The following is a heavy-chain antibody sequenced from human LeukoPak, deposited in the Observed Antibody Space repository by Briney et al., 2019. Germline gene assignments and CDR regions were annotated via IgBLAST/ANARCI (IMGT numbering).Heavy chain of an antibody. Sequence: GRSLRLSCAASGFTFDDYAMHWVRQAPGKGLEWVSGISWNSGSIGYADSVKGRFTISRDNAKNSLYLQMNSLRAEDTALYYCAKGSRGYSGYPDYCGQGTLVTVSS. D-gene: IGHD5-12*01. V-gene: IGHV3-9*01. CDR1: GFTFDDYA. J-gene: IGHJ4*02. CDR2: ISWNSGSI. CDR3: AKGSRGYSGYPDY.